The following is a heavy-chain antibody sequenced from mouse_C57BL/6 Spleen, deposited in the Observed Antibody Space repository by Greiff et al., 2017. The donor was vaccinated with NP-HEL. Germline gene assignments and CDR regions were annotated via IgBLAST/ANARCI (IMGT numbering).Heavy chain of an antibody. J-gene: IGHJ2*01. CDR3: ARHFGYYDY. V-gene: IGHV5-6*01. CDR1: GFTFSSYG. Sequence: EVQLVESGGDLVKPGGSLKLSCAASGFTFSSYGMSWVRQTPDKRLEWVATISSGGSYNYYPDSVKGRFTISRDNAKNTLYLQMSSLKSEDTAMYYCARHFGYYDYWGQGTTLTVSS. D-gene: IGHD2-3*01. CDR2: ISSGGSYN.